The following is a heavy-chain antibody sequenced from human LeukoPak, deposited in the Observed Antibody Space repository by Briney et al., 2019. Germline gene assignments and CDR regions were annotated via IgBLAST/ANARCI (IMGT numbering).Heavy chain of an antibody. J-gene: IGHJ4*02. Sequence: PSETLSLTCTVSGGSISSGGYYWSWIRQHPGKGLEWIGYIYYSGSTYYNPSLKSRVTISVDTSKNQFSLKLSSVTAADTAVYYCARAPFSGRYRGLAFDYWGQGTLVTVSS. CDR1: GGSISSGGYY. CDR2: IYYSGST. CDR3: ARAPFSGRYRGLAFDY. D-gene: IGHD3-16*02. V-gene: IGHV4-30-4*08.